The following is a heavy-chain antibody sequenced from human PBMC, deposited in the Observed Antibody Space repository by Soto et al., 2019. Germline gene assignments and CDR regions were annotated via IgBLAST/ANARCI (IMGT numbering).Heavy chain of an antibody. CDR2: ISYDGSNK. D-gene: IGHD3-22*01. Sequence: QVQLVESGGGVVQPGRSLRLSCAASGFTFSSYGMHWVRQAPGKGLEWVAVISYDGSNKYYADSVKGRFTISGDNSKNTLYLQMNSLRAEDTAVYYCAKPRLVSSGYGDYWGQGTLVTVSS. J-gene: IGHJ4*02. CDR3: AKPRLVSSGYGDY. V-gene: IGHV3-30*18. CDR1: GFTFSSYG.